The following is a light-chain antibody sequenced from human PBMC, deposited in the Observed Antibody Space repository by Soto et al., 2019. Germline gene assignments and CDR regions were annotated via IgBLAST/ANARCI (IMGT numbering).Light chain of an antibody. V-gene: IGKV3-20*01. CDR2: GAS. CDR1: QSISSTY. CDR3: QQYGSSPPVYT. J-gene: IGKJ2*01. Sequence: EIVLTQSPGTLSLSPGERATLSCRASQSISSTYLAWYQQKPGQAPMLLIYGASSRATGIPDRFSGSGSGTDFTLTISRLEPEDFAVYYCQQYGSSPPVYTFGQGTKLEIK.